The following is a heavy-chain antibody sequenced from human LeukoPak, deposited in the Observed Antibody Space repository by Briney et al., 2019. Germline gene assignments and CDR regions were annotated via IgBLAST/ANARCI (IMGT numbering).Heavy chain of an antibody. CDR1: GFTVSSNY. D-gene: IGHD6-13*01. Sequence: AGGSLRLSCVPSGFTVSSNYMSWVRQAPGKGLEWVGRTKNKAMSYTTEYAGSVKGRFPISRNDSKNSLYLQMKSLKTEDTAVFYCARVVAADGYTYDYWGQGTLVTVSS. CDR3: ARVVAADGYTYDY. V-gene: IGHV3-72*01. CDR2: TKNKAMSYTT. J-gene: IGHJ4*02.